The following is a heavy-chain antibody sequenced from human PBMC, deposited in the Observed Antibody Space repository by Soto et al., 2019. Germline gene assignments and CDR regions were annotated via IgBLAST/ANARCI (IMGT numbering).Heavy chain of an antibody. V-gene: IGHV1-69*02. CDR1: GGPYSKYS. D-gene: IGHD3-22*01. Sequence: QVQLVQSGTVVKKPGSSVSVSCTASGGPYSKYSISWVRQAPGQGLEWMGRIIPIFDITNYAQKFQGRVTITADKSTSTVYMDLSSLRSEDTAVYYCARSLLGDYYDSDGLDNWGQGTLVTVSS. CDR3: ARSLLGDYYDSDGLDN. J-gene: IGHJ4*02. CDR2: IIPIFDIT.